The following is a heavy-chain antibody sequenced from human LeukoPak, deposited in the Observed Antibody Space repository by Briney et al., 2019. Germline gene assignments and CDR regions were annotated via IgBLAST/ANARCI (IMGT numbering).Heavy chain of an antibody. Sequence: ASVKVSCKASGYSFTSNGISWVRQAPGQGLEWMGWISGYSGNTNYAQKFQDRVIMTTDTSTDTAYMELRSLRFDDTAVYYCARDYGSVSYRYDYWGQGTLVTVSS. CDR1: GYSFTSNG. CDR2: ISGYSGNT. J-gene: IGHJ4*02. CDR3: ARDYGSVSYRYDY. V-gene: IGHV1-18*04. D-gene: IGHD3-10*01.